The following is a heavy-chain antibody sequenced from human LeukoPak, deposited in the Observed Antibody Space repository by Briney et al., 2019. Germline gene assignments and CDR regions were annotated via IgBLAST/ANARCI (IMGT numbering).Heavy chain of an antibody. CDR3: ARGGRYGRGYYFDY. J-gene: IGHJ4*02. D-gene: IGHD5-18*01. Sequence: PSETLSLTCTVSGGSISSYYWSWIRQPPGKGLEWIGYIYYSGSTNYNPSLKSRVTISVDTSKNQCSLKLSSVTAADTAVYYCARGGRYGRGYYFDYWGQGTLVTVSS. CDR1: GGSISSYY. V-gene: IGHV4-59*01. CDR2: IYYSGST.